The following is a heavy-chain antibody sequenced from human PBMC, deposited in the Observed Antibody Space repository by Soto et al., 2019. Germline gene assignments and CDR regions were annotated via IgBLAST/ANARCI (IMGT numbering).Heavy chain of an antibody. CDR1: GYSFTSYW. D-gene: IGHD3-10*01. Sequence: PGESLKISCKGSGYSFTSYWIGWVRQMPGKGLEWMGIIYPGDSDTRYSPSFQGQVTISADKSISTAYLQWSSLKASDTDMYYCARGPRGLLWFGELSGWFDPWGQGTLVTVSS. V-gene: IGHV5-51*01. J-gene: IGHJ5*02. CDR3: ARGPRGLLWFGELSGWFDP. CDR2: IYPGDSDT.